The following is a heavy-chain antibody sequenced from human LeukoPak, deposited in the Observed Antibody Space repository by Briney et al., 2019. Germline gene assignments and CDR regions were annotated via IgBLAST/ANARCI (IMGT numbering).Heavy chain of an antibody. V-gene: IGHV3-74*01. J-gene: IGHJ6*02. D-gene: IGHD5-18*01. CDR1: GFTFTTYW. CDR3: ARDAVDTANAV. Sequence: GGSLRLSCAASGFTFTTYWMHWVRQAPGKGLVWVSHINSDGSITSYADSMKGRFTISRDNAKNTLYLQMNSLRAEDTAVYYCARDAVDTANAVWGQGTTVTVSS. CDR2: INSDGSIT.